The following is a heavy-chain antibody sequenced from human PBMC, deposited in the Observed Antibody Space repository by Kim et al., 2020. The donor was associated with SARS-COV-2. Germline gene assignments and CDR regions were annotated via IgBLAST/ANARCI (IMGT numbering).Heavy chain of an antibody. D-gene: IGHD3-22*01. CDR1: GGTFSSYA. CDR3: ARTPINYYDSSAEYFQH. J-gene: IGHJ1*01. V-gene: IGHV1-69*13. CDR2: IIPIFGTA. Sequence: SVKVSCKASGGTFSSYAISWVRQAPGQGLEWMGGIIPIFGTANYAQKFQGRVTITADESTSTAYMELSSLRSEDTAVYYCARTPINYYDSSAEYFQHWGQGTLVTVSS.